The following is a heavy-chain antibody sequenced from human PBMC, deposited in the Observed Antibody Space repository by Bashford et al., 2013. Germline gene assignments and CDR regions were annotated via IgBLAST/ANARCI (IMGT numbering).Heavy chain of an antibody. Sequence: SGPTLVKPTETLTLTCTVSGFSLSNARMGVSWIRHAPREGPGVACTLFFRMNEKSYSTSLKSRLTISKDTSKSQVVLTMTNMDPVDTATYYCARIGGRSYHSWLDPWGQGPWSPSPQ. V-gene: IGHV2-26*01. J-gene: IGHJ5*02. CDR2: FFRMNEK. D-gene: IGHD1-26*01. CDR1: GFSLSNARMG. CDR3: ARIGGRSYHSWLDP.